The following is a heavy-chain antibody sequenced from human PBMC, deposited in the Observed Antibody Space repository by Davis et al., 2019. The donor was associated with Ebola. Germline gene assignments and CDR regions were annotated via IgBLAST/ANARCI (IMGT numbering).Heavy chain of an antibody. Sequence: AASVKVSCKASGYTFTSYAMNWVRQAPGQGLEWMGWINTNTGNPTYAQGFTGRFVFSLDTSVSTAYLKISSLKAEDTAVYYCARLNTIPGSSKLDYWGQGTLVTVSS. J-gene: IGHJ4*02. D-gene: IGHD3-3*01. CDR2: INTNTGNP. V-gene: IGHV7-4-1*02. CDR3: ARLNTIPGSSKLDY. CDR1: GYTFTSYA.